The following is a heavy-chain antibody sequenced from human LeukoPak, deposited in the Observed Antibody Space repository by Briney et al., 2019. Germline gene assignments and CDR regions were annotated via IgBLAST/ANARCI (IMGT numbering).Heavy chain of an antibody. CDR3: AKDARFLERAPTKGAFDI. J-gene: IGHJ3*02. Sequence: PGGSLRLSCAASGFTFSNYWLSWVRQAPGKGLEWVAFIRYDGSNKYYADSVKGRFTISRDNSKNTLYLQMNSLKAEDTAVYYCAKDARFLERAPTKGAFDIWGQGTMVTVSS. V-gene: IGHV3-30*02. D-gene: IGHD3-3*01. CDR1: GFTFSNYW. CDR2: IRYDGSNK.